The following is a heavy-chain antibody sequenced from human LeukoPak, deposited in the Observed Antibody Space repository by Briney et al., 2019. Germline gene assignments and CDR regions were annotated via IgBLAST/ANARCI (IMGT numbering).Heavy chain of an antibody. D-gene: IGHD6-6*01. V-gene: IGHV3-30*04. Sequence: PGRSLRPSCAASGFTFSSYAMHWVRQAPGKGLEWVAVISYDGSNKYYADSVKGRFTISRDNSKNTLYLQMNSLRAEDTAVYYCARDYSQGLLGIAARHRGSYLLDYWGQGTLVTVSS. J-gene: IGHJ4*02. CDR1: GFTFSSYA. CDR3: ARDYSQGLLGIAARHRGSYLLDY. CDR2: ISYDGSNK.